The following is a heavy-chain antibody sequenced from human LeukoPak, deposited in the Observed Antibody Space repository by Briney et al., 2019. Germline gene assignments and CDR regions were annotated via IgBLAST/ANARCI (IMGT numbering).Heavy chain of an antibody. CDR1: GYTFTSYD. CDR2: ISAYNGNT. CDR3: ARDTFYGSGRFDY. D-gene: IGHD3-10*01. V-gene: IGHV1-18*01. J-gene: IGHJ4*02. Sequence: ASVKASCKASGYTFTSYDINWVRQATGQGLEWMGWISAYNGNTNYAQKLQGRVTMTTDTSTSTAYMELRSLRSDDTAVYYCARDTFYGSGRFDYWGQGTLVTVSS.